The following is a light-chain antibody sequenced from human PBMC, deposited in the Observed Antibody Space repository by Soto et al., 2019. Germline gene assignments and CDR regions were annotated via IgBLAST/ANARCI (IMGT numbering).Light chain of an antibody. CDR2: GNN. CDR3: GTWDSSLSAGPFYV. J-gene: IGLJ1*01. V-gene: IGLV1-51*01. CDR1: SSNIGNNY. Sequence: QSVLTQPPSVSAAPGQKVTISCSGSSSNIGNNYVSWYQQLPGTAPKLLIYGNNKRPSGIPDRFSGSKSGTSATLGITGLQTGDEADYYCGTWDSSLSAGPFYVFGTGTKVTVL.